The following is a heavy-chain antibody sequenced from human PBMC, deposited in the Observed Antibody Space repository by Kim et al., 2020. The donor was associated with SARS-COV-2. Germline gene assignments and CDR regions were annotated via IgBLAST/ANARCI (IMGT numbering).Heavy chain of an antibody. CDR1: GFSFSDYY. V-gene: IGHV3-11*01. CDR3: ARTLVYYYEIDV. J-gene: IGHJ6*02. CDR2: ISDSGSTI. D-gene: IGHD3-9*01. Sequence: GGSLRLSCAASGFSFSDYYMTWIRQAPGKGLEWISYISDSGSTIYYSDSVKGRCTISRDNSKNSLYLQMNRLRAEDTAIYYCARTLVYYYEIDVWGQGTKVTVSS.